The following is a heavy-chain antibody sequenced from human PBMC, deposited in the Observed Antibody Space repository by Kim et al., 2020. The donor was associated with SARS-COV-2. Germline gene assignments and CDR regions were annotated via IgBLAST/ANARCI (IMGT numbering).Heavy chain of an antibody. CDR3: ARERGDYDYIWGSYRVPLFDY. V-gene: IGHV3-21*01. D-gene: IGHD3-16*02. J-gene: IGHJ4*02. CDR2: ISNSSSYI. CDR1: GFTFSSYS. Sequence: GGSLRLSCAASGFTFSSYSMNWVRQAPGKGLEWVSSISNSSSYIYYADSVKGRFTISRDNAKNSLYLQMNSLRAEDTAVYYCARERGDYDYIWGSYRVPLFDYWGQGTLVTVSS.